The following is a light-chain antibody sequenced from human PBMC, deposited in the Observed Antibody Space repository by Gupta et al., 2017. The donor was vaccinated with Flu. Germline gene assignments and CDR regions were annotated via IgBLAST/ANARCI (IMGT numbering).Light chain of an antibody. CDR1: SSDIGCYNY. V-gene: IGLV2-8*01. J-gene: IGLJ3*02. CDR3: SSSKGNSKWE. CDR2: ESN. Sequence: QSALTQPPSTRGSPGHPVTISRSGSSSDIGCYNYVSWYPQSPDKGLQLIIVESNKRPLVVTDSFSGSQSVNTASLAVSALQDEEGAEYYCSSSKGNSKWEFGGGTKLTVL.